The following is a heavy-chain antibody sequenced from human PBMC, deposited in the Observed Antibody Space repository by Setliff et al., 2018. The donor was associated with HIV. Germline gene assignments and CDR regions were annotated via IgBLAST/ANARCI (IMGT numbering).Heavy chain of an antibody. V-gene: IGHV4-59*04. CDR3: ARHVVVVITVPNWFDP. J-gene: IGHJ5*02. D-gene: IGHD3-22*01. CDR2: IYISGSP. CDR1: GDPINKYY. Sequence: SETLSLTCAVSGDPINKYYWSWIRQPPGKGLEWLGYIYISGSPSYNPSLKSRTTISVDTSKNEFSLKLSSVTAADTAVYYCARHVVVVITVPNWFDPWGQGTLVTVSS.